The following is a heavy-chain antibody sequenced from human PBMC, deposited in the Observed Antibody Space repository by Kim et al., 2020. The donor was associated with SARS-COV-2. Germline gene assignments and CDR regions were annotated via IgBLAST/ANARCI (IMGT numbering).Heavy chain of an antibody. CDR3: AKGLTHYDILTGFDY. Sequence: DSVKGRFTISRENSKHTLYLQMNSLRAEDTAVYYCAKGLTHYDILTGFDYWGQGTLVTVSS. J-gene: IGHJ4*02. D-gene: IGHD3-9*01. V-gene: IGHV3-30*02.